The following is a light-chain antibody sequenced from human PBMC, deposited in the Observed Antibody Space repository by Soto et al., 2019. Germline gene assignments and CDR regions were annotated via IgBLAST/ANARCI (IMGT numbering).Light chain of an antibody. CDR3: LQYYTTPEA. CDR2: WAS. J-gene: IGKJ1*01. Sequence: DIVMTQSPDSLAVSLGERATINCKSSQSILYSSHNKNYLAWYQQKPGQRPKLLIYWASTRESGVPDRFSGSGSGTDFTLTISSLQAEDAAVYYCLQYYTTPEAFGQGTKVEIK. CDR1: QSILYSSHNKNY. V-gene: IGKV4-1*01.